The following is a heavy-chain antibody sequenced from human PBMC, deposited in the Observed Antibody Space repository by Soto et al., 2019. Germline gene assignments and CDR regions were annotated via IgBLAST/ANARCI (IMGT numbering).Heavy chain of an antibody. Sequence: LGESLKISCKSSGYSFTTYWIGWVRQTPGKGLEWMGMIYPGDSNTRYSPSLQGQVTLSVDKSINTAYLQWSSLKASDTAMYYCARSNLYSSSWYYYYYGMDVWGQGTTVTVSS. D-gene: IGHD6-13*01. CDR2: IYPGDSNT. V-gene: IGHV5-51*01. J-gene: IGHJ6*02. CDR1: GYSFTTYW. CDR3: ARSNLYSSSWYYYYYGMDV.